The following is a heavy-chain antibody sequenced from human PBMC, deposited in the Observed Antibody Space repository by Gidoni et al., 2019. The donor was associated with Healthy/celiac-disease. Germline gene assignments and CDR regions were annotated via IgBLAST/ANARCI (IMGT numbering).Heavy chain of an antibody. CDR3: AKDPGDGYNLGY. D-gene: IGHD5-12*01. CDR1: GFTFSSYA. Sequence: EVQLVESGGGLVQPGGSLRPSCAASGFTFSSYAMGWVRQAPGKGLEWVSAISGSGGSTYYADSVKGRFTISRDNSKNTLYLQMNSLRAEDTAVYYCAKDPGDGYNLGYWGQGTLVTVSS. CDR2: ISGSGGST. V-gene: IGHV3-23*04. J-gene: IGHJ4*02.